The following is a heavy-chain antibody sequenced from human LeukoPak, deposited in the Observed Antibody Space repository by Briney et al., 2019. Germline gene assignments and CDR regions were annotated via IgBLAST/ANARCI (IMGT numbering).Heavy chain of an antibody. J-gene: IGHJ2*01. V-gene: IGHV4-4*09. CDR2: IYNSENT. CDR1: GGSVSSYY. D-gene: IGHD6-19*01. Sequence: SETLSLTCTVSGGSVSSYYWSWIRQPPGKGLEWIGYIYNSENTKYNSSLMSRVTMSLDTSKNQVFLKLSSVTAADTAVYYCARFHSGPSGWYVLWYFDLWGRGTLVTVPS. CDR3: ARFHSGPSGWYVLWYFDL.